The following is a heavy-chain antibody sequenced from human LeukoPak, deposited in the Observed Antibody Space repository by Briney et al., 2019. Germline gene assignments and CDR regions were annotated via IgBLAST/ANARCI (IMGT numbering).Heavy chain of an antibody. CDR2: IFYSGST. D-gene: IGHD3-22*01. CDR3: ARQWDSSGYHEYFQH. V-gene: IGHV4-39*01. J-gene: IGHJ1*01. CDR1: GGSISSSSYF. Sequence: PSETLSLTCTVSGGSISSSSYFWGWIRQPPGKGLELIGSIFYSGSTYYNPSLNSRVTISIDTSKNQFSLRLSSVTATDTAVYCCARQWDSSGYHEYFQHWGQGTLVSVSS.